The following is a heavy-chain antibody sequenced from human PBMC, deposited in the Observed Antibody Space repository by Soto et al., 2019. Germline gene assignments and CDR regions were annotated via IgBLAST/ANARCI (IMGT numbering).Heavy chain of an antibody. CDR1: GGSISSGDYY. CDR3: ARGLLFFDN. Sequence: SETLSLTCNDSGGSISSGDYYWNWIRQPPGKGLEWIGYIYYSGSTYYNPSLKSRVIVSVDTSKNQFSLKLISVTAADTAVYYCARGLLFFDNWGQGTLVTVSS. V-gene: IGHV4-30-4*01. J-gene: IGHJ4*02. D-gene: IGHD3-10*01. CDR2: IYYSGST.